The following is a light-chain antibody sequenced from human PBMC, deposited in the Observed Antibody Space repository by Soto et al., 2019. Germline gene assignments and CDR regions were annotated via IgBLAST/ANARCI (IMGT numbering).Light chain of an antibody. V-gene: IGKV3-20*01. CDR3: QQYGSSPPYT. J-gene: IGKJ2*01. CDR2: EAS. Sequence: EIVFTQSPGTLSFSPGERATLSCRASQSVSSRYLAWYQQKPGQAPSVLIYEASSRATGIPDRFSGSGSGTDFTLTISRLEPEDFAVYYCQQYGSSPPYTFGQGTKVDIK. CDR1: QSVSSRY.